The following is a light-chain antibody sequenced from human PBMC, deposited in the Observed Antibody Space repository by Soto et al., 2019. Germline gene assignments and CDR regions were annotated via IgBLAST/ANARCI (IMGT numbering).Light chain of an antibody. CDR1: QSASSSY. Sequence: EIVLTQSPGTLSLSPGERATLSCRASQSASSSYLAWYQQKPGQAPRLLIYGASSRATGIPDRFSGSGSGTHFTLTISRLEPEDFAVYYCQHYGGSPLTFGGGTKVEIK. J-gene: IGKJ4*01. V-gene: IGKV3-20*01. CDR2: GAS. CDR3: QHYGGSPLT.